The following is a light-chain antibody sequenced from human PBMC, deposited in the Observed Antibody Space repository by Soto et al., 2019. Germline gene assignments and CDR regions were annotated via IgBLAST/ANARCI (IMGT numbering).Light chain of an antibody. V-gene: IGKV3-20*01. CDR1: QTVSNNY. Sequence: ETVLTQSPGSLSLSLGDRATLSCRASQTVSNNYLAWYQQKPGQAPRLLIYGTSNRATGIPDRFSGSGSGTDFTLTISSLQPEDVATYYCQKYNSAPPITFGQGTRLEIK. J-gene: IGKJ5*01. CDR2: GTS. CDR3: QKYNSAPPIT.